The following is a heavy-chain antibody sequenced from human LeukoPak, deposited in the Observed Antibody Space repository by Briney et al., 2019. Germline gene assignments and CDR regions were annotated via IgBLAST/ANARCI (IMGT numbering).Heavy chain of an antibody. J-gene: IGHJ4*02. CDR3: VRRGDASSGWGDHDY. CDR1: GFTFNRNA. CDR2: IGGSGDKT. Sequence: GGSLRLSCAASGFTFNRNAISWVRQAPGKGLEWVSTIGGSGDKTFYADSVKGRFTISRDNSKNMLRLQMSSLTDEDTALYYCVRRGDASSGWGDHDYWGQGALVTVSS. V-gene: IGHV3-23*01. D-gene: IGHD6-19*01.